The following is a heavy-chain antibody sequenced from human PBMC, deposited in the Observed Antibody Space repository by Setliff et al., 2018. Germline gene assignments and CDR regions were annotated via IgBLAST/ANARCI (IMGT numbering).Heavy chain of an antibody. Sequence: PSETLSLTCTVSGGSISSYYWSWIRQPAGKGLEWIGRIYTSGSTNYNPSLKSRVTMSVDTSKNQFSLKLSSVTAADTAVYYCARVSTVTTWPYYYYMDVWGRGTTVTVSS. CDR1: GGSISSYY. CDR3: ARVSTVTTWPYYYYMDV. V-gene: IGHV4-4*07. J-gene: IGHJ6*03. CDR2: IYTSGST. D-gene: IGHD4-4*01.